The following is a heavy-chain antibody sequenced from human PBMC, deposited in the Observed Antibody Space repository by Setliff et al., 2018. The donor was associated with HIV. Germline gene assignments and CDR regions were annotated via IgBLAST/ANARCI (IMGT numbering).Heavy chain of an antibody. CDR3: VRERRGGHFDY. CDR2: IIPALHLA. CDR1: GGTFNSHV. V-gene: IGHV1-69*10. Sequence: SVKVSCKTSGGTFNSHVISWVRQAPGQGLEWMGGIIPALHLANYAQKFQGRVTMTGDTSTNTVYMDLSSLGSEDTAVYYCVRERRGGHFDYWGQGTLVTVSS. J-gene: IGHJ4*02.